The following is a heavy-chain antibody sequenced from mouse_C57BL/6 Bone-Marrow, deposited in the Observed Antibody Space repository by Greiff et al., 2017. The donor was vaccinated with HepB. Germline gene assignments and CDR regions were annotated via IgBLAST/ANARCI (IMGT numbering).Heavy chain of an antibody. Sequence: QVQLQQSGPGLVAPSQSLSITCTVSGFSLTSYGVDWVRQSPGKGLEWLGVIWGVGSTNYNSALKSRLSISKDNSKSQVFLKMNSLQTDDTAMYYCARRISYYGSSYDYAMDYWGQGTSVTVSS. J-gene: IGHJ4*01. CDR2: IWGVGST. D-gene: IGHD1-1*01. CDR3: ARRISYYGSSYDYAMDY. CDR1: GFSLTSYG. V-gene: IGHV2-6*01.